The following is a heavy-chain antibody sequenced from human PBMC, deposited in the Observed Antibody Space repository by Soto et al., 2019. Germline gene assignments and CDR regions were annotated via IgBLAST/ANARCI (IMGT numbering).Heavy chain of an antibody. CDR1: GFTFSSYG. V-gene: IGHV3-30*18. Sequence: GGSLRLSCAASGFTFSSYGMHWVRQAPGKGLEWVAVISYDGSNKYYADSVKGRFTISRDNSKNTLYLQMNSLRAEDTAVYYCAKDVIVVVVAATPLPPAIDYWGQGTLVTVSP. CDR3: AKDVIVVVVAATPLPPAIDY. J-gene: IGHJ4*02. CDR2: ISYDGSNK. D-gene: IGHD2-15*01.